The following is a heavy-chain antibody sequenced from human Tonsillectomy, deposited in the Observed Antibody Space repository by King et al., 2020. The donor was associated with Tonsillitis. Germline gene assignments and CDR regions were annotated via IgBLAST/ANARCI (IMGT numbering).Heavy chain of an antibody. D-gene: IGHD3-10*01. CDR1: GYTFTSYG. V-gene: IGHV1-18*01. J-gene: IGHJ4*02. CDR3: ARDRSSTLVRGVIRPLGY. Sequence: QLVQSGAEVKKPGASVKVSCKASGYTFTSYGLSWVRQAPGQGLEWMGWISAHNGNTQFAQKVQGRLTMTTDTSTSTAYMELRSLKSDDTAVYYCARDRSSTLVRGVIRPLGYWGQGTLVTISS. CDR2: ISAHNGNT.